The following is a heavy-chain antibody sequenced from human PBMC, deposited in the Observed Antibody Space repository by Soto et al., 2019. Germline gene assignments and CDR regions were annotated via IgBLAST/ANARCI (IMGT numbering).Heavy chain of an antibody. V-gene: IGHV4-61*01. CDR1: GGSVSSGSNY. J-gene: IGHJ4*02. D-gene: IGHD3-16*01. Sequence: SETLSLTCSVSGGSVSSGSNYWSWIRLSPGKGLEWIGHASYTGSTNYNPSLKSRVTISVDTSKNQFSLKLSSVTAADTAVYYCARQWGDYVCDYWGQGTLVTVSS. CDR2: ASYTGST. CDR3: ARQWGDYVCDY.